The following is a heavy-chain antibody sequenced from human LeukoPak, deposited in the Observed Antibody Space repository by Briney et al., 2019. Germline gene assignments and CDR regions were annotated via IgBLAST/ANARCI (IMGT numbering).Heavy chain of an antibody. J-gene: IGHJ4*02. V-gene: IGHV3-74*01. CDR2: INSDGSST. CDR3: ARGVTRYCSSTSCYYFDY. D-gene: IGHD2-2*01. CDR1: GFTFSSYW. Sequence: GGSLRLSCAASGFTFSSYWMHWVRQAPGKGLVWVSRINSDGSSTSYADSVKGRFTISRDNAKNTLYLQMNSLRAEDTAVYYCARGVTRYCSSTSCYYFDYWGQGTLVTVSS.